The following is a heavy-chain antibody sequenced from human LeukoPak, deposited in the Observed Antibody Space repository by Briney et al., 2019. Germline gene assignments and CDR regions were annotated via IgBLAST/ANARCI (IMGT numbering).Heavy chain of an antibody. V-gene: IGHV4-59*11. J-gene: IGHJ4*02. CDR3: ARCSRGGDCYYFDY. Sequence: PSETLSLTCTVSGDSINKHYWSWLRQSPGKGLEWIGYIYYSGSTNYNPSLNSRVTISVDTSKSQFSLKLNSVTAADTAVYYCARCSRGGDCYYFDYWGQGNLVTVSS. CDR1: GDSINKHY. CDR2: IYYSGST. D-gene: IGHD2-21*02.